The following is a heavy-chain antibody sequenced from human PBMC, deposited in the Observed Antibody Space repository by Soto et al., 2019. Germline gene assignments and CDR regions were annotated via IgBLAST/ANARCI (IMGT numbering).Heavy chain of an antibody. CDR1: RFTFSNYA. CDR3: AKTVGSIGDYMDV. V-gene: IGHV3-23*01. Sequence: GGSPRLPFAAPRFTFSNYALGWVRHTPGKGLEWVSAISGSGGSTYYADSVKGRFTISRDNSKNTLYLQMNSLRAEDTAVYYCAKTVGSIGDYMDVWGKGTTVTVSS. D-gene: IGHD6-6*01. CDR2: ISGSGGST. J-gene: IGHJ6*03.